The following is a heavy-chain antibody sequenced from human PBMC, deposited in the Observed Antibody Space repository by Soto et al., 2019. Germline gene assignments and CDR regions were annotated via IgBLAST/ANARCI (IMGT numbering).Heavy chain of an antibody. CDR3: ARGPKGYCSSTSCFNNWFDP. CDR1: GYTFTSYG. CDR2: IIPIFGTA. V-gene: IGHV1-69*06. Sequence: QVQLVQSGAEVKKPGASVKVSCKASGYTFTSYGISWVRQAPGQGLEWMGWIIPIFGTANYAQKFQGRVTITADKSTSTAYMELSSLRSEDTAVYYCARGPKGYCSSTSCFNNWFDPWGQGTLVTVSS. J-gene: IGHJ5*02. D-gene: IGHD2-2*01.